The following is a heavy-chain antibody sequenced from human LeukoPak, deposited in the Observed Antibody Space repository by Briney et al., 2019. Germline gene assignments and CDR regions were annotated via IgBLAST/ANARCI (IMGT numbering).Heavy chain of an antibody. D-gene: IGHD3-22*01. CDR2: IPYDGSNK. Sequence: GRSLRLSCAASGFTFSSYAMHWIRQAPGKGLEWVAVIPYDGSNKYYADSVKGRFTISRDNSKNTLYLQMNSLRAEDTAVYYCARSLRTYDSSGYGIDYWGQGTLVTVSS. V-gene: IGHV3-30-3*01. CDR1: GFTFSSYA. CDR3: ARSLRTYDSSGYGIDY. J-gene: IGHJ4*02.